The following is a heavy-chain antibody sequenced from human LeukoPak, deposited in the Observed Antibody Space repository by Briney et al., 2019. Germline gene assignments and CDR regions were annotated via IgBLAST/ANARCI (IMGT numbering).Heavy chain of an antibody. CDR2: ISSSGSTI. Sequence: GGSLRLSCAASGFTFSSYEMNWVRQAPGKGLEWVSYISSSGSTIYYADSVKGRFTISRDNAKNSLYLQMNSLRAEDTAVYYCARGRLPEYRDAFDIWGQGTMVTVSS. J-gene: IGHJ3*02. V-gene: IGHV3-48*03. CDR1: GFTFSSYE. D-gene: IGHD6-6*01. CDR3: ARGRLPEYRDAFDI.